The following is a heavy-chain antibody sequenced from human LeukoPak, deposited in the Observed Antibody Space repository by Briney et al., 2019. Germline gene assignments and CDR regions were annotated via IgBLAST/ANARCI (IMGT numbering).Heavy chain of an antibody. CDR1: GGSISSYY. Sequence: PSETLSLTCTVSGGSISSYYWSWIRQPPGKGLECIGYFYYSGSTNYNPSLKSRVTISVDTSKNQFSLKLSSVTAADTAVYYCARDRYYYDSSGYSPWFDPWGQGTLVTVSS. J-gene: IGHJ5*02. CDR3: ARDRYYYDSSGYSPWFDP. V-gene: IGHV4-59*01. CDR2: FYYSGST. D-gene: IGHD3-22*01.